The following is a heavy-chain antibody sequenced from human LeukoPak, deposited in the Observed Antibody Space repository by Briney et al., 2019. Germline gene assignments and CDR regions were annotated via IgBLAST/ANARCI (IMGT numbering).Heavy chain of an antibody. J-gene: IGHJ4*02. D-gene: IGHD1-26*01. V-gene: IGHV3-20*04. Sequence: RPGGSLRLSCAASGFSFDDYGMSWVRQAPGKGLEWVSGINWNGGSTGYADSVKGRFTISRGNAKNSLFLQMNSLRAEDTALYYCARGRIREDPEGYWGQGVLVTVSS. CDR2: INWNGGST. CDR1: GFSFDDYG. CDR3: ARGRIREDPEGY.